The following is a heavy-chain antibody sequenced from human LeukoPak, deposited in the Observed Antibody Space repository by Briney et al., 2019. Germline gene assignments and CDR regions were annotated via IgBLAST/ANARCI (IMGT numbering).Heavy chain of an antibody. V-gene: IGHV4-39*07. D-gene: IGHD3-10*02. CDR2: IYYTGST. Sequence: SETLSLTCTVSGGSISSSGYFWGWVRQPPGKGLEWIGNIYYTGSTYYNPSLKSRVSISIDTSKNQLSLKLSSVTAADTAVYFCARGGTTTMFSFYWGQGTLVTVSS. CDR1: GGSISSSGYF. J-gene: IGHJ4*02. CDR3: ARGGTTTMFSFY.